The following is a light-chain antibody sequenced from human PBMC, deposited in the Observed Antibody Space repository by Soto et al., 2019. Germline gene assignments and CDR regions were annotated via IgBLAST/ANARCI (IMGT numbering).Light chain of an antibody. CDR3: QQYGSSGT. Sequence: DIQMTQSPSTLSGSVGDRVTITCRASQTISSWLAWYHQKPGKAHKLLIYKASTLKSGVPSRFSGSGSGTEFTLTISRLEPEDFAVYYCQQYGSSGTFGQGTKV. V-gene: IGKV1-5*03. J-gene: IGKJ1*01. CDR1: QTISSW. CDR2: KAS.